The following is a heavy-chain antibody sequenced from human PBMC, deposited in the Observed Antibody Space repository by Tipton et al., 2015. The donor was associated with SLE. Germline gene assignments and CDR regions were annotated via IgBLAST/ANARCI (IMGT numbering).Heavy chain of an antibody. CDR2: IYYSGST. CDR1: GGSISSSSYY. D-gene: IGHD5-18*01. J-gene: IGHJ3*02. Sequence: TLSLTCTVSGGSISSSSYYWGWIRQPPGKGLEWIGSIYYSGSTYYNPSLKSRVTISVDTSKNQFSLKLSSVTAADTAVYYCARRDVDTAMVDAFVIWGQGTMVTVSS. V-gene: IGHV4-39*01. CDR3: ARRDVDTAMVDAFVI.